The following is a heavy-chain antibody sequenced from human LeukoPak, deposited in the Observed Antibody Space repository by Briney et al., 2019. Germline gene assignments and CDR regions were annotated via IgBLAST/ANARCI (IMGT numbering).Heavy chain of an antibody. Sequence: ASVKVSCKASGYTFTSYGISWVRQAPGRGLEWMGWISAYNGNTNYAQKLQGRVTMTTDTSTSTAYMELRSLRSDDTAVYYCARDRGYSYGYNYYYMDVWGKGTTVTVSS. J-gene: IGHJ6*03. CDR3: ARDRGYSYGYNYYYMDV. V-gene: IGHV1-18*01. CDR2: ISAYNGNT. CDR1: GYTFTSYG. D-gene: IGHD5-18*01.